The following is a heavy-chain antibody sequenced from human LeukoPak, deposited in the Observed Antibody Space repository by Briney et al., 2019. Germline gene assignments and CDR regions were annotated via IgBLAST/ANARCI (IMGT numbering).Heavy chain of an antibody. CDR2: IYHSGST. Sequence: PSETLSLTCTVSDGSISSYCWSWIRQPPGKGLEWIGEIYHSGSTNYNPSLKSQVTISVDKSKNQFSLKLSSVTAADTAVYYCARQTMLVGYANGLGFNYWGEGTLVTVSS. V-gene: IGHV4-59*08. CDR1: DGSISSYC. J-gene: IGHJ4*02. D-gene: IGHD2-2*01. CDR3: ARQTMLVGYANGLGFNY.